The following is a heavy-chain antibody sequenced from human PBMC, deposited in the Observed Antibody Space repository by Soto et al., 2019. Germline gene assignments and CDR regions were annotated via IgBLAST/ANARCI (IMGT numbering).Heavy chain of an antibody. CDR1: GYTFSNYA. D-gene: IGHD1-26*01. CDR3: ARGSPPTFDY. J-gene: IGHJ4*02. Sequence: GASVKVSCKASGYTFSNYAIHWVRQAPGQRLEWMGWINAGNGNTKSSQKFQGRVTITRDTSASTAYMELSSLRSEDTAVYYCARGSPPTFDYWGQGTLLTVSS. V-gene: IGHV1-3*01. CDR2: INAGNGNT.